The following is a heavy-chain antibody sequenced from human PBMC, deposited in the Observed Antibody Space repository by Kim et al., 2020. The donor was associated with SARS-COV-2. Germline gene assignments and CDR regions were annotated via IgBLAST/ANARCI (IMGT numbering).Heavy chain of an antibody. D-gene: IGHD4-17*01. CDR2: YRPYNDDT. Sequence: ASVKVSCKASGYQFTSFAITWVRQAPGQGFEWMGWYRPYNDDTKYGQRFKGRVTMTADTYTSTSYMELMGLTSDDTAVYYCTRHQDGYFGEFWGQGTLVTVSS. CDR1: GYQFTSFA. J-gene: IGHJ4*02. V-gene: IGHV1-18*04. CDR3: TRHQDGYFGEF.